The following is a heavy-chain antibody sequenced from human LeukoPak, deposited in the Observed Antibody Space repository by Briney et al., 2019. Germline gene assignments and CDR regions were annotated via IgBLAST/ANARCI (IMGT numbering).Heavy chain of an antibody. Sequence: PGGTLRLSCAASGFTFSSYAMSWVRQAPGKGLEWVSAISGSGGSTYYEDSVKGRFTISRDNSKNTLYLQMNSLRAEDTAVYYCAKDSNATAGTTPSDVWGPGTTVTASS. CDR2: ISGSGGST. J-gene: IGHJ6*02. CDR3: AKDSNATAGTTPSDV. CDR1: GFTFSSYA. V-gene: IGHV3-23*01. D-gene: IGHD1-1*01.